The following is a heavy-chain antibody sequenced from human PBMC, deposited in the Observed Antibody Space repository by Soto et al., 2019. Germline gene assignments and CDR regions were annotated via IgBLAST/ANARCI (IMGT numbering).Heavy chain of an antibody. Sequence: QLQLQESGPGLVKPSETLSLTCTVSGGSISSSSYYRGWIRQPPGKGLEWIGSIYYSGSTYYNPSLKSRVTISVDTSKNQFSLKLSSVTAADTAVYYWARQPVLPREWLVDYWGQGTLVTVSS. D-gene: IGHD3-10*01. V-gene: IGHV4-39*01. CDR3: ARQPVLPREWLVDY. J-gene: IGHJ4*02. CDR2: IYYSGST. CDR1: GGSISSSSYY.